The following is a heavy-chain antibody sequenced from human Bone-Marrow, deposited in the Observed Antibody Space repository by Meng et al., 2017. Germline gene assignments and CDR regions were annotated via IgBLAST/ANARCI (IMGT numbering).Heavy chain of an antibody. CDR3: ARDLVDSRGGYFDY. CDR2: IYSGGST. Sequence: GESLKISCAASGFTVSSNYMSWVRQAPGKGLEWVSVIYSGGSTYYADSVKGRFTISRDNAKNSLYLQMNSLRAEDTAVYYCARDLVDSRGGYFDYWGQGTLVTVSS. J-gene: IGHJ4*02. CDR1: GFTVSSNY. V-gene: IGHV3-53*01. D-gene: IGHD6-13*01.